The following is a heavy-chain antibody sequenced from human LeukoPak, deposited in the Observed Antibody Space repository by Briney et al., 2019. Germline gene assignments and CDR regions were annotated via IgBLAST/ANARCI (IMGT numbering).Heavy chain of an antibody. Sequence: SETLSLTCAVYGGSFSGYYWSWIRQPPGKGLEWIGEINHSGSTNYNPSLKSRVTISVDTSKNQFSLKLSSVTAADTAVYYCARENIVVVPAANPRFDPWGKVTLVTVSS. D-gene: IGHD2-2*01. CDR2: INHSGST. J-gene: IGHJ5*02. CDR3: ARENIVVVPAANPRFDP. CDR1: GGSFSGYY. V-gene: IGHV4-34*01.